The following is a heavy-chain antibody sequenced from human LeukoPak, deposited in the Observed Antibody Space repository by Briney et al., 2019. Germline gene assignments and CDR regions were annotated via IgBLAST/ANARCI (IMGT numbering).Heavy chain of an antibody. Sequence: GGSLRLSCAASGFTFSNYGMHWVRQAPGKGLELVAVISYDGSNKYNADSVKGRFTISRDNSKNTLYLQMNSLRAEDTAVYYCARGSCSGGTCYHYYYYTMDVWGQGTTVTVSS. CDR1: GFTFSNYG. D-gene: IGHD2-15*01. J-gene: IGHJ6*02. V-gene: IGHV3-30-3*01. CDR2: ISYDGSNK. CDR3: ARGSCSGGTCYHYYYYTMDV.